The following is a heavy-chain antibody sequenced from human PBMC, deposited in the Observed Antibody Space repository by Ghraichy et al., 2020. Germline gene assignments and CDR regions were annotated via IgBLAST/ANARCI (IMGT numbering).Heavy chain of an antibody. CDR1: GGSFSGYY. V-gene: IGHV4-34*01. Sequence: GSLRLSCAVYGGSFSGYYWSWIRQPPGKGLEWIGEINHSGSTNYNPSLKSRVTISVDTSKNQFSLKLSSVTAADTAVYYCARGQWVYYYDSSGYQKLGQDQYWYFDLWGRGTLVTVSS. J-gene: IGHJ2*01. CDR2: INHSGST. D-gene: IGHD3-22*01. CDR3: ARGQWVYYYDSSGYQKLGQDQYWYFDL.